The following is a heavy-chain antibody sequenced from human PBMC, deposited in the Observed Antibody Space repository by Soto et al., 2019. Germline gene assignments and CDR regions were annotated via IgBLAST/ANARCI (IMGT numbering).Heavy chain of an antibody. J-gene: IGHJ3*02. D-gene: IGHD3-22*01. Sequence: ASVKVSCKASGYTFTSYYMHWVRQAPGQGLEWMGIINPSGGSTSYAQKFQGRVTMTRDTSTSTVYMELSSLRSEDTAVYYCARDLTTPYYYDSSGPGRPDVFDIWGQGTMVTVSS. CDR3: ARDLTTPYYYDSSGPGRPDVFDI. CDR2: INPSGGST. CDR1: GYTFTSYY. V-gene: IGHV1-46*01.